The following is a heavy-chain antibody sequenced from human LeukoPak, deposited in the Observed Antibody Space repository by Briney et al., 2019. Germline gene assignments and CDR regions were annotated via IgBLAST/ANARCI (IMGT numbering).Heavy chain of an antibody. J-gene: IGHJ6*02. CDR2: IKSKTDGGTT. V-gene: IGHV3-15*01. CDR3: TTRGTRPDYYYYYGMDV. Sequence: SGGSLRLSCAASGFTFSNAWMSWVRQAPGKGLEWVGRIKSKTDGGTTDYAAPVKGRFTISRDDSKNTLYLQMNSLKTEDTAVYYCTTRGTRPDYYYYYGMDVWGQGTTVTVS. CDR1: GFTFSNAW. D-gene: IGHD2-2*01.